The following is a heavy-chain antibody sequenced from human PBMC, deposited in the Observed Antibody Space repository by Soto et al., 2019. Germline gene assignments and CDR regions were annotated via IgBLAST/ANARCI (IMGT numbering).Heavy chain of an antibody. CDR3: ARDLRYCSGGSCYSGVYYYYGMDV. J-gene: IGHJ6*02. Sequence: GGSLRLSCAASGFTFSSYGMHWVRQAPGKGLEWVAVIWYDGSNKYYADSVKGRFTISRDNSKNTLYLQMNSLRAEDTAVYYCARDLRYCSGGSCYSGVYYYYGMDVWGQGTTVTVSS. D-gene: IGHD2-15*01. V-gene: IGHV3-33*01. CDR2: IWYDGSNK. CDR1: GFTFSSYG.